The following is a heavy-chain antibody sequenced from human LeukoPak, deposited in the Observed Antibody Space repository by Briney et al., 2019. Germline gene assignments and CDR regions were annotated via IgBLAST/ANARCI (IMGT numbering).Heavy chain of an antibody. V-gene: IGHV4-38-2*02. Sequence: SSETLSLTCAVSGYSISSGYYRGWIRQPPGKGLEWIGSIYHSGSTYYNPSLKSRVTISVDTSKNHFSLKLSSVTAADTAVYFCARDRSAIYYDSSGYYPKDYFDYWGQGTLVTVSS. CDR1: GYSISSGYY. J-gene: IGHJ4*02. CDR2: IYHSGST. D-gene: IGHD3-22*01. CDR3: ARDRSAIYYDSSGYYPKDYFDY.